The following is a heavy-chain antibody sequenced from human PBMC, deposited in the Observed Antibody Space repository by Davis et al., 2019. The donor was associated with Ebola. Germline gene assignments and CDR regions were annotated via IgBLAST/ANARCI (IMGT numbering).Heavy chain of an antibody. J-gene: IGHJ4*02. V-gene: IGHV1-3*01. CDR2: INAGNGNT. D-gene: IGHD6-13*01. Sequence: AASVKVSCKASGYTFTSYAMHWVRQAPGQRLEWMGWINAGNGNTKYSQKFQGRVTITRDTSASTAYMELSSLRSEDTAVYYCARDKHLMQPFDYWGQGTLVTVSS. CDR1: GYTFTSYA. CDR3: ARDKHLMQPFDY.